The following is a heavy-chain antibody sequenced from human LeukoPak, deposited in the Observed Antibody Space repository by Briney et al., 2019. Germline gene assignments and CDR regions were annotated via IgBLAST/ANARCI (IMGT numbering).Heavy chain of an antibody. CDR2: IYHSGGT. D-gene: IGHD6-13*01. V-gene: IGHV4-38-2*02. CDR3: ARPGARAGAFDI. CDR1: GYSISSGYY. J-gene: IGHJ3*02. Sequence: SETLSLTCTVSGYSISSGYYWGWIRQPPGKGLEWIGSIYHSGGTYYNPSLKSRVTISVDTSKNQFSLKLSSVTAADTAVYYCARPGARAGAFDIWGQGTMVTVSS.